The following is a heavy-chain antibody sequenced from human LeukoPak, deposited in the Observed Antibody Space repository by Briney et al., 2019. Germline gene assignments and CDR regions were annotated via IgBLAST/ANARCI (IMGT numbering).Heavy chain of an antibody. V-gene: IGHV1-8*01. D-gene: IGHD6-13*01. J-gene: IGHJ4*02. Sequence: GASVKVSCKASGYTFTSYDINWVRQAPGQGLEWMGWMNPNSGNTGYAQKFQGRVTMTRNTSISTAYMELSSLRSEDTAVYYCARVETGYSSSWYSYWGQGTLVTVSS. CDR3: ARVETGYSSSWYSY. CDR2: MNPNSGNT. CDR1: GYTFTSYD.